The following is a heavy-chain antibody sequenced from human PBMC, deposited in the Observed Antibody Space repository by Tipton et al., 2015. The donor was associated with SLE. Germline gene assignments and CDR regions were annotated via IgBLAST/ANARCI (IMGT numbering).Heavy chain of an antibody. Sequence: SLRLSCAASGFTFSSYWMSWVRQAPGKGLEWVANIKQDGSEKYYVDSVKGRFTISRDNAKNSLYLQMNSLRAEDTAVYYCARDSRITMVRGVLHGMDVWGQGTTVTVPS. D-gene: IGHD3-10*01. V-gene: IGHV3-7*01. CDR3: ARDSRITMVRGVLHGMDV. CDR2: IKQDGSEK. J-gene: IGHJ6*02. CDR1: GFTFSSYW.